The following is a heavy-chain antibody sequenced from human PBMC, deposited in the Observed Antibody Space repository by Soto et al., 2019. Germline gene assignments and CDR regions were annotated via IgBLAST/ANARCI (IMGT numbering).Heavy chain of an antibody. Sequence: GESLKISCKGSGYNFARYWIGWVRQMPGKGLEWMGIIYPGDSDTRYNPSFQGQVTISADKSITTAYVHWSSLRASDTAMYYCARQSGRYHEIDFWGHGTLVTVSS. V-gene: IGHV5-51*01. CDR3: ARQSGRYHEIDF. D-gene: IGHD1-26*01. CDR1: GYNFARYW. CDR2: IYPGDSDT. J-gene: IGHJ4*01.